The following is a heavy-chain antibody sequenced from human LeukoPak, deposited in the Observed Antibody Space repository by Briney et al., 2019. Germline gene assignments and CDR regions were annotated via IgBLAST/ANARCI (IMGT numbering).Heavy chain of an antibody. CDR1: GGTFSSYA. J-gene: IGHJ3*02. CDR2: IIPIFGTA. Sequence: ASVKVSCKASGGTFSSYAISWVRQAPGQGLEWMGGIIPIFGTANYAQKFQGRVTITADESTSTAYMELSSLRSEDTAVYYCARAIREAMIVVVDAFDIWGQGTMVTVSS. D-gene: IGHD3-22*01. V-gene: IGHV1-69*13. CDR3: ARAIREAMIVVVDAFDI.